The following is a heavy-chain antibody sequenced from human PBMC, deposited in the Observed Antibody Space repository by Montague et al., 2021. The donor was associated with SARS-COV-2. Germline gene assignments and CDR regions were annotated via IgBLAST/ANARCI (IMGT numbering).Heavy chain of an antibody. D-gene: IGHD5-24*01. CDR1: GGSISSYY. CDR2: IYYSGST. Sequence: SETLSLTCTVSGGSISSYYWSWIRQPPGKGLEWIGYIYYSGSTNYNPSLTSPVTISVDTSKNQFSLKLSSVTAADTAVYYCARGDVEMATIKSGGPFYHFDYWGQGTLVTVSS. CDR3: ARGDVEMATIKSGGPFYHFDY. J-gene: IGHJ4*02. V-gene: IGHV4-59*13.